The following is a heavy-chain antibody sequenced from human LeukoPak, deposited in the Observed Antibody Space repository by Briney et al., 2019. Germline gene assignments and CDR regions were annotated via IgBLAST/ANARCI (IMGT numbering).Heavy chain of an antibody. CDR1: GGSISSGGYY. Sequence: SSQTLSLTCTVSGGSISSGGYYWSWIRQHPGKGLEWIGYIYYSGSTYYNPSLKSRVTISVDTSKNQFSLKLSSVTAADTAVYYCARDDSSGSGIDYWGQGTLVTVSS. CDR2: IYYSGST. CDR3: ARDDSSGSGIDY. V-gene: IGHV4-31*03. J-gene: IGHJ4*02. D-gene: IGHD3-22*01.